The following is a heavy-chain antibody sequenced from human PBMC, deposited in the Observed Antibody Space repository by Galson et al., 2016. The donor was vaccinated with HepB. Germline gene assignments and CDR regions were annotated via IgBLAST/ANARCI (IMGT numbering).Heavy chain of an antibody. CDR1: GGSIRNNHYY. CDR2: IYSSGTS. J-gene: IGHJ4*02. CDR3: ATLDYNGSPTPV. D-gene: IGHD5-12*01. V-gene: IGHV4-39*07. Sequence: SETLSLTCTVSGGSIRNNHYYWGWIRQPPGKGLEWIGAIYSSGTSYYTASLKSRVTISIDAPKNQVSLKGPSLTAAGTAVYYCATLDYNGSPTPVWGEGTLVTVSS.